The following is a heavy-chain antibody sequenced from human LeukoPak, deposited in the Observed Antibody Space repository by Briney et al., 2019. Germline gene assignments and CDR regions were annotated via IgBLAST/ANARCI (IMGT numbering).Heavy chain of an antibody. CDR3: AKALVGTLALDS. Sequence: GGSLRLSCAASGFTFSHFAMNWVRQTPGKGLEWVAGITGSGDKTYYAESLKGRFTISRDNSKSTLFLQLNSLRAADTAVYFCAKALVGTLALDSWGQGTLVNVSS. V-gene: IGHV3-23*01. D-gene: IGHD1-26*01. J-gene: IGHJ4*02. CDR1: GFTFSHFA. CDR2: ITGSGDKT.